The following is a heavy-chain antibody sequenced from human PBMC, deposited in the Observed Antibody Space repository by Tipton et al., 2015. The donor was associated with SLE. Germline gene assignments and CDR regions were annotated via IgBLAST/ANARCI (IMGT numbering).Heavy chain of an antibody. J-gene: IGHJ3*02. Sequence: TLSLTCTVSGGSISSHYWRWIRQPPGKGLEWIGYIYYSGGTNYNPSLKSRVTISVDTSKNQFSLKLSSVTAADTAVYYCATSDYGDYVPYAFDIWGQGTMVTVSS. D-gene: IGHD4-17*01. V-gene: IGHV4-59*11. CDR2: IYYSGGT. CDR3: ATSDYGDYVPYAFDI. CDR1: GGSISSHY.